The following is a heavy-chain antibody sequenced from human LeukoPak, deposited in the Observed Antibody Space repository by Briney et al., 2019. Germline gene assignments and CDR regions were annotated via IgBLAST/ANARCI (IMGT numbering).Heavy chain of an antibody. CDR1: GFTFSSYG. J-gene: IGHJ4*02. CDR3: AKVRHREAGLLEFDY. V-gene: IGHV3-30*18. D-gene: IGHD3-22*01. Sequence: GRSLRLSCAASGFTFSSYGMHWVRQAPGKGLEWVAVISYDGSNKYYADTVKGRFTIYRDNSKNTLYLQMNSLRAEDTAVYYCAKVRHREAGLLEFDYWGQGTLVTVSS. CDR2: ISYDGSNK.